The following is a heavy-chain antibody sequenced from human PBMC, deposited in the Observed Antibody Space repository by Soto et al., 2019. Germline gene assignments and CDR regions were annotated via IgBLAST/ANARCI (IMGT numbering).Heavy chain of an antibody. D-gene: IGHD1-26*01. V-gene: IGHV2-70*13. CDR1: GFSLTSTGMS. J-gene: IGHJ4*02. CDR3: ARSRVGFDY. Sequence: SGPTLVNPTETLTLTCAFSGFSLTSTGMSVSWIRQSPGKALEWLALIDWDDDKSYATSLKTRLTISRDTSKNQVVLKMTNMDPVDTATYYCARSRVGFDYWGQGTLVTVS. CDR2: IDWDDDK.